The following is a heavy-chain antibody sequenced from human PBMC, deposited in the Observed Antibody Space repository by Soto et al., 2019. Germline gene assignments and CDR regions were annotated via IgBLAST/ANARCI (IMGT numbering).Heavy chain of an antibody. CDR3: PGGKRLRRVPNVLDP. CDR1: GFTFSSYW. V-gene: IGHV3-7*01. J-gene: IGHJ5*02. CDR2: IKQDGSEK. D-gene: IGHD6-25*01. Sequence: GALRLSCAASGFTFSSYWMSWVRQAPGKGLEWVANIKQDGSEKYYVDSVKGRFTISRDNAKNSLNLQMNSLRAEDTAFYYFPGGKRLRRVPNVLDPRGKGTLVPVSS.